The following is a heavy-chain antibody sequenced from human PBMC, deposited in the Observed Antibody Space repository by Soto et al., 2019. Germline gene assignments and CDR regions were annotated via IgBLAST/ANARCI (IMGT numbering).Heavy chain of an antibody. D-gene: IGHD3-22*01. V-gene: IGHV3-30*18. J-gene: IGHJ4*02. CDR3: AKASRRYDSSGYLDY. Sequence: GRLLRVSCAAPGSTFSSYGMHWVRKAPGKGLEWVAVISYDGSNKYYADSVKGRFTISRDNSKNTLYLQMNSLRAQETAVYYCAKASRRYDSSGYLDYWGQGTLVTASS. CDR1: GSTFSSYG. CDR2: ISYDGSNK.